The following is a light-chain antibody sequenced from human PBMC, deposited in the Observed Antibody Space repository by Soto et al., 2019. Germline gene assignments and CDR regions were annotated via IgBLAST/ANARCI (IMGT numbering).Light chain of an antibody. Sequence: IQLTQSPSSLSASVGDRVTVTSRASQDINKFLAWFQQKPGKAPNLLIFSASTLQSAVPSRFSGGGSGTDFTLTIDSLQPEDFATYYCQQLKTYPYTFGQGTKLEIK. J-gene: IGKJ2*01. V-gene: IGKV1-9*01. CDR2: SAS. CDR3: QQLKTYPYT. CDR1: QDINKF.